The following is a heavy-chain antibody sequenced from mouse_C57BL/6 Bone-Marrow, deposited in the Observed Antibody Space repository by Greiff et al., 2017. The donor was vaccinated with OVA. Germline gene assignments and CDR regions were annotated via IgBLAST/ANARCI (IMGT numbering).Heavy chain of an antibody. V-gene: IGHV1-64*01. Sequence: QVHVKQSGAELVKPGASVKLSCKASGYTFTSYWMHWVKQRPGQGLEWIGMIHPNSGSTNYNEKFKSKATLTVDKSSSTAYMQLSSLTSEDSAVYYCASGGWLLLDYWGQGTTLTVSS. CDR1: GYTFTSYW. CDR3: ASGGWLLLDY. CDR2: IHPNSGST. J-gene: IGHJ2*01. D-gene: IGHD2-3*01.